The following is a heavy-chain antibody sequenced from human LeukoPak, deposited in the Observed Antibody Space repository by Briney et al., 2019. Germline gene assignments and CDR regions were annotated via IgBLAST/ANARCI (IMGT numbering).Heavy chain of an antibody. CDR1: GFTFDDHA. J-gene: IGHJ4*02. D-gene: IGHD1-26*01. CDR2: ISWNSGSV. CDR3: AKDLPRHSSYYVFDY. V-gene: IGHV3-9*01. Sequence: GRSLRLSCAASGFTFDDHAMHWVRQVRGKGLEWVSGISWNSGSVAYADSVKGRFTISRDNAKNSLYLRMNSLRAEDTALYYCAKDLPRHSSYYVFDYWGQGTLVTVSS.